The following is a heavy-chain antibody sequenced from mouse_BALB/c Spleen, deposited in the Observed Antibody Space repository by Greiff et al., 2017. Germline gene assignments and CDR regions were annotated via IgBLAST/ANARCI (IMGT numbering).Heavy chain of an antibody. Sequence: VQLQQSGAERVRPGTSVKVSCKASGYAFTNYLIEWVKQRPGQGLEWIGVINPGSGGTNYNEKFKGKATLTADKSSSTAYMQLSSLTSDDSAVYFCARGSGDYWGQGTTLTVSS. V-gene: IGHV1-54*01. CDR2: INPGSGGT. CDR3: ARGSGDY. J-gene: IGHJ2*01. D-gene: IGHD1-3*01. CDR1: GYAFTNYL.